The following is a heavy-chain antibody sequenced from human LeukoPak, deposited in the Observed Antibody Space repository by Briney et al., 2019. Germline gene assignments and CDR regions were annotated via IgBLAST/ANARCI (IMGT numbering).Heavy chain of an antibody. CDR3: AREMSDTVTWGWYFDL. Sequence: GGSLRLSCAASGLSFSSYDMHWVRQATGKGLEWVSAIGTKGDTYYSDSVRGRFTISRENGKNSLYLQMNSLRAGDAAVYYCAREMSDTVTWGWYFDLWGRGTLVTVSS. J-gene: IGHJ2*01. CDR2: IGTKGDT. V-gene: IGHV3-13*01. D-gene: IGHD4-17*01. CDR1: GLSFSSYD.